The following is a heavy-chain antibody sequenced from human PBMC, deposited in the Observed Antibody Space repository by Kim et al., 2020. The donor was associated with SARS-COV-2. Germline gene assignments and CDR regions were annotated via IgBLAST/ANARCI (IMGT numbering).Heavy chain of an antibody. V-gene: IGHV3-21*01. CDR2: ISSSSSYI. Sequence: GGSLRLSCAASGFTFSSYSMNWVRQAPGKGLEWVSSISSSSSYIYYADSVKGRFTISRDNAKNSLYLQMNSLRAEDTAVYYCARDGAYYDILTGYYDIFDYWGQGTLVTVSS. CDR3: ARDGAYYDILTGYYDIFDY. CDR1: GFTFSSYS. D-gene: IGHD3-9*01. J-gene: IGHJ4*02.